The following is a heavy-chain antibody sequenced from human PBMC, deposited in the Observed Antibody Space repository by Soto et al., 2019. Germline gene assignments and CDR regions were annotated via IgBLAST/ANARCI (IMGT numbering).Heavy chain of an antibody. Sequence: SETLSLTCTVSGGSISSGNYYWSWIRQPPGKGLEWIGFISYSGSTYYSTSLKSRVTISVDTSKSQFSLNLSFVTAADTAVFYCATMGTPATGLYFFDYWGQGSLVTVSS. V-gene: IGHV4-30-4*01. CDR2: ISYSGST. CDR1: GGSISSGNYY. J-gene: IGHJ4*02. CDR3: ATMGTPATGLYFFDY. D-gene: IGHD2-15*01.